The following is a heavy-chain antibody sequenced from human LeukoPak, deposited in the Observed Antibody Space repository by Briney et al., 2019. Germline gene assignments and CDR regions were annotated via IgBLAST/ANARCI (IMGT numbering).Heavy chain of an antibody. CDR3: ARERGAAAPFDP. CDR2: INAGNGNT. Sequence: ASVKVSCTASGYTFTSYAMHWVRQAPGQRLEWMGWINAGNGNTKYSQKFQGRVTITRDTSASTAYMELSSLRSEDTAVYYCARERGAAAPFDPWGQGTLVTVSS. CDR1: GYTFTSYA. V-gene: IGHV1-3*01. J-gene: IGHJ5*02. D-gene: IGHD2-2*01.